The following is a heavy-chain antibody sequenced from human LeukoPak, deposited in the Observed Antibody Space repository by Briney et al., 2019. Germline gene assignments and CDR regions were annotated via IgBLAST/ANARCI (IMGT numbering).Heavy chain of an antibody. J-gene: IGHJ4*02. CDR2: IYTSGST. V-gene: IGHV4-4*07. D-gene: IGHD6-13*01. CDR1: WVSIKCYY. Sequence: PSETLSLTCTVSWVSIKCYYWSWIRQPAGKGLEWIGRIYTSGSTNYNPSLKSRVTISVDTSKNQFSLKLSSVTAADTAVYYCARWAAGYSSSWHDYWGQGTLVTVSS. CDR3: ARWAAGYSSSWHDY.